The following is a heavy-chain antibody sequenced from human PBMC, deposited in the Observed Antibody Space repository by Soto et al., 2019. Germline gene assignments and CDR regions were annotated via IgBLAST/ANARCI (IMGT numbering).Heavy chain of an antibody. J-gene: IGHJ5*02. CDR1: GDSVSGGSYY. CDR3: ARVPGP. Sequence: SETLSLTCTVSGDSVSGGSYYWSWIRQSPGKGLEWIGYIYYTGSTEYNPSLKSRVTISLEMSKNQFSLKLTSVTTADTAVYYCARVPGPWGQGTLVTVSS. D-gene: IGHD3-10*01. CDR2: IYYTGST. V-gene: IGHV4-61*01.